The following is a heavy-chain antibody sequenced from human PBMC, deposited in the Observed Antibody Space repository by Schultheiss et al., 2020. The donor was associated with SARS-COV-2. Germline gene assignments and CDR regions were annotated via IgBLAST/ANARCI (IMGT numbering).Heavy chain of an antibody. J-gene: IGHJ4*02. CDR1: GFTFSSYD. V-gene: IGHV3-13*05. Sequence: GGSLRLSCAASGFTFSSYDMHWVRQATGKGLEWVSAIGTAGDPYYPGSVKGRFTISRENAKNSLYLQMNSLRAGDTAVYYCARDGVRYCSGGSCYSDYWGQGTLVTVSS. CDR3: ARDGVRYCSGGSCYSDY. D-gene: IGHD2-15*01. CDR2: IGTAGDP.